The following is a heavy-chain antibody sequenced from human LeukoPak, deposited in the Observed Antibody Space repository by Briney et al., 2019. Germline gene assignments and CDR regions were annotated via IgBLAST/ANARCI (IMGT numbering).Heavy chain of an antibody. D-gene: IGHD3-10*01. CDR2: ISGST. Sequence: SETLSLTCAVSGGPISSSKWWSWARQRPGKGLEWIGKISGSTNYNPSLKSRVTISVDKSKNQFSLKLNSVTAADTAVYYCARSSGSGTYSFDCWGQGTLVTVSS. CDR3: ARSSGSGTYSFDC. V-gene: IGHV4-4*02. CDR1: GGPISSSKW. J-gene: IGHJ4*02.